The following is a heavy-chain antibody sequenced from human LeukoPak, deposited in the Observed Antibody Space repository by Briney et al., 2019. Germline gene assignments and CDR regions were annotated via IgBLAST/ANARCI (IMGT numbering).Heavy chain of an antibody. CDR1: GFTFSSYG. CDR2: IRYDGSNK. Sequence: GGSLRLSCAGSGFTFSSYGMHWVRQAPGKGLEWVAFIRYDGSNKYYADSVKGRFTISRDNSKNTLYLQMDSLRAEDTAVYYCAKAPYCSGGSCQNYYYYYMDVWGKGTTVTVSS. D-gene: IGHD2-15*01. J-gene: IGHJ6*03. CDR3: AKAPYCSGGSCQNYYYYYMDV. V-gene: IGHV3-30*02.